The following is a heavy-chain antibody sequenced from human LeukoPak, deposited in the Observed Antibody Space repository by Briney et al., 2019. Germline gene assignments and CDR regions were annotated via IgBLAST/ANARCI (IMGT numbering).Heavy chain of an antibody. V-gene: IGHV4-59*01. CDR3: ARELWANDAFDI. D-gene: IGHD3-10*01. CDR1: GGSISSYY. CDR2: IYYSGST. Sequence: PSETLSLTCTVSGGSISSYYWSWIRQPPGKGLEWIGYIYYSGSTNYNPSLKSRVTISVDTSKNQSSLKLSSVTAADTAVYYCARELWANDAFDIWDQGTMVTVPS. J-gene: IGHJ3*02.